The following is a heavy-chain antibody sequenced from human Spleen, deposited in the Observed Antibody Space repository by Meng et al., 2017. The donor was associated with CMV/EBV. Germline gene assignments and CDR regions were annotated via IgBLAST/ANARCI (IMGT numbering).Heavy chain of an antibody. CDR3: ARGSTSCFNCYYYYGMDV. J-gene: IGHJ6*02. Sequence: ASVKVSCKGSGYIFTTYWIGWVRQAPGQGLEWMGWISAYNGNTNYAQKLQGRVTMTTDTSTSTAYMELRSLRSDDTAVYYCARGSTSCFNCYYYYGMDVWGQGTTVTVSS. V-gene: IGHV1-18*01. D-gene: IGHD2-2*01. CDR1: GYIFTTYW. CDR2: ISAYNGNT.